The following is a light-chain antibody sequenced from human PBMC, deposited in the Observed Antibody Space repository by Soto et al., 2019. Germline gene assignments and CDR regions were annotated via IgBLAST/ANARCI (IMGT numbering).Light chain of an antibody. V-gene: IGKV1-5*03. J-gene: IGKJ1*01. CDR3: QHYNSYSEA. Sequence: DLQMTQSPSSLSASVGDRVTIXXRASQSISSFLTWYQQKPGKAPKIXIYKASTLKSGVPSRFSGSGAGTEFTLTISSLQPDDFATYYRQHYNSYSEAFGQGTKVDI. CDR2: KAS. CDR1: QSISSF.